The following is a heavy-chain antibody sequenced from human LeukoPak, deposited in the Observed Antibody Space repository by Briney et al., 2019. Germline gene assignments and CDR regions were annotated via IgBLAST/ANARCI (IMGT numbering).Heavy chain of an antibody. D-gene: IGHD3-22*01. CDR1: GYTLTELS. Sequence: ASVKVSCKVSGYTLTELSMHWVRQAPGKGLEWMGGFDPEDGETIYAQKFLGRVTMTEDTSTDTAYMELSSLRSEDTAVYYCATVRHSSGYSPPDYWGQGTLVTVSS. V-gene: IGHV1-24*01. CDR3: ATVRHSSGYSPPDY. J-gene: IGHJ4*02. CDR2: FDPEDGET.